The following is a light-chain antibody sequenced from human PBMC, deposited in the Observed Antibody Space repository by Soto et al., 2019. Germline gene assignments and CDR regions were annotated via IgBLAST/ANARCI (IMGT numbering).Light chain of an antibody. CDR3: QQYNSYPLT. V-gene: IGKV1-5*01. Sequence: DIQMTQSPSTLSASVLDRVTITFLASQSISSWLAWYQQKTGKATTLLIYDAYSLESGVHSRFSGSGSGTEFTLTISSLQPDDFATYYCQQYNSYPLTFGGGTKVDIK. J-gene: IGKJ4*01. CDR2: DAY. CDR1: QSISSW.